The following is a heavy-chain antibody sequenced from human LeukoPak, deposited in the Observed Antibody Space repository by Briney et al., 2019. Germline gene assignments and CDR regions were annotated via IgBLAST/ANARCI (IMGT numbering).Heavy chain of an antibody. CDR3: ASIYYDSSGYYFPRYFDY. J-gene: IGHJ4*02. CDR1: GGSFSGYY. V-gene: IGHV4-34*01. D-gene: IGHD3-22*01. CDR2: INHSGST. Sequence: SETLSLTCAVYGGSFSGYYWSWIRQPPGKGLEWIGEINHSGSTNYNPSLKSRVTISVDTSKNQFSLKLSSVTAADTAVYYCASIYYDSSGYYFPRYFDYWGQGTLVTVSS.